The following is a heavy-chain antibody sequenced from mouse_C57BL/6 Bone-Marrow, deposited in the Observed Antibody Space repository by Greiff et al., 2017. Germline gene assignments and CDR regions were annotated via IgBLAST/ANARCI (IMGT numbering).Heavy chain of an antibody. V-gene: IGHV2-2*01. CDR3: ARNPTYYSNTAWFAY. D-gene: IGHD2-5*01. CDR1: GFSLTSYG. J-gene: IGHJ3*01. CDR2: IWSGGST. Sequence: VQGVESGPGLVQPSQSLSITCTVSGFSLTSYGVHWVRQSPGKGLEWLGVIWSGGSTDYNAAFISRLSISKDNSKSQVFFKMNSLQADDTAIYYCARNPTYYSNTAWFAYWGQGTLVTVSA.